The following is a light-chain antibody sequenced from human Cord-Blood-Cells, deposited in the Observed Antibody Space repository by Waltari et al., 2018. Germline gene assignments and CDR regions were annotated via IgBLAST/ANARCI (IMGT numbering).Light chain of an antibody. CDR2: YDS. V-gene: IGLV3-21*04. CDR1: NIGSKS. Sequence: SYVLTQPPSVSVAPGKTARITCGGNNIGSKSGHWYQQKPGHAPVLVIYYDSDRPSGIPERFSGSNSGNTATLTISRVEAGDEADYYCQVWDSSSDHPVFGGGTKLTVL. J-gene: IGLJ3*02. CDR3: QVWDSSSDHPV.